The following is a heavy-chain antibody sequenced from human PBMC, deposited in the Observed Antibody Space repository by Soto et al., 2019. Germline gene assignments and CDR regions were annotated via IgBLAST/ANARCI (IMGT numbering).Heavy chain of an antibody. Sequence: GGSLRLSCAASGFTFSSYAMSWVRQAPGKGLEWVSAIVGSGGSTYYAYSVKGRFTISRDNSKNTLYLEMNSLRAEDTAVYYCAKDKGGNFCSRTSCLYSFDCWGQGTLVTVSS. CDR2: IVGSGGST. D-gene: IGHD2-2*01. V-gene: IGHV3-23*01. CDR3: AKDKGGNFCSRTSCLYSFDC. CDR1: GFTFSSYA. J-gene: IGHJ4*02.